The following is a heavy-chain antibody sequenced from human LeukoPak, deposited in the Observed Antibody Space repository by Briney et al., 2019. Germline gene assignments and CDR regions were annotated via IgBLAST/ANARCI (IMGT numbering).Heavy chain of an antibody. D-gene: IGHD6-13*01. Sequence: PGRSLRLSCAASGFTFSSYGMHWVRQAPGKGLEWVAVISYDGSNKYYADSVKGRFTISRDNSKNTLYLQMNSLRAEDTAVYYCARASRAYGISWPPDYWGQGTLVTVSS. CDR1: GFTFSSYG. V-gene: IGHV3-30*03. CDR3: ARASRAYGISWPPDY. J-gene: IGHJ4*02. CDR2: ISYDGSNK.